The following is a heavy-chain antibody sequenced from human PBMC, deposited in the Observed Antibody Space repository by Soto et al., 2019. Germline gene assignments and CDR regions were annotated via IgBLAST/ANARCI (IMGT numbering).Heavy chain of an antibody. CDR2: IRSKAYGGTT. D-gene: IGHD2-2*01. CDR3: TRGFLGYCSSTSCYYTAFDI. V-gene: IGHV3-49*03. CDR1: GFTFGDYA. J-gene: IGHJ3*02. Sequence: GGSLRLSCTASGFTFGDYAMSWFRQAPGKGLEWVGFIRSKAYGGTTEYAASVKGRFTISRDDSKSIAYLQMNSLKTEDTAVYYCTRGFLGYCSSTSCYYTAFDIWGQGTMVTVSS.